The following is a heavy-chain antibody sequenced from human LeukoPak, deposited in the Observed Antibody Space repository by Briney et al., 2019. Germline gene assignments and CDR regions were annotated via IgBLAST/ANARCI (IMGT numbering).Heavy chain of an antibody. CDR3: ARKYSSGWSVNWFDP. Sequence: GSLRPPCAASGFTFSSYSMNWVRQAPGKRLEWGSSISSSSSYIYYADSVKGRFTISRDNAKNSLYLQMNSLRAEETAVYYCARKYSSGWSVNWFDPWGQGTLVTVSS. CDR1: GFTFSSYS. D-gene: IGHD6-19*01. V-gene: IGHV3-21*01. CDR2: ISSSSSYI. J-gene: IGHJ5*02.